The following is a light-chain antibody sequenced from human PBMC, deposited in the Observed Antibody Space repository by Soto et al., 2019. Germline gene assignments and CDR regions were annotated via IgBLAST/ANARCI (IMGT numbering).Light chain of an antibody. CDR1: SSDVGSYNL. V-gene: IGLV2-23*02. CDR2: EVS. J-gene: IGLJ1*01. Sequence: QSVLTQPASVSGSPGQSITISCTGTSSDVGSYNLVSWYQQHPGKAPKLMICEVSNRPSGVSNRFSGSKSGNTASLTISGLQAEEEADYYCCSYAGSSTVFGTGTKVTVL. CDR3: CSYAGSSTV.